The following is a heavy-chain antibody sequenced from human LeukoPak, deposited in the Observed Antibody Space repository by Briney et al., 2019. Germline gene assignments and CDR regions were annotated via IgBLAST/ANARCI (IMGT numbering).Heavy chain of an antibody. D-gene: IGHD5-24*01. CDR3: ARGGVATIFLYYFDY. CDR2: IIPIFGTA. Sequence: GASVKVSCKASGGTFSSYAISWVRQAPGQGLEWMGGIIPIFGTANYAQKFQGRVMITADESTSTAYMELSSLRSEDTAVYYCARGGVATIFLYYFDYWGQGTLVTVSS. J-gene: IGHJ4*02. CDR1: GGTFSSYA. V-gene: IGHV1-69*13.